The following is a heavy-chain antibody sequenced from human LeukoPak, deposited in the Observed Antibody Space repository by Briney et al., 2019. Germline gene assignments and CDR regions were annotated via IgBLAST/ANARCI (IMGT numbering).Heavy chain of an antibody. D-gene: IGHD5-24*01. CDR2: INPDGSQK. Sequence: GGSLRLSCEAYGFTFSGNWMSWVRQAPGKGLEWVASINPDGSQKLYVDSVRGRFTISRDNTKSSLYLQMNSLGAEDTYMYYCAKLLGTATTYDSWGQGTRVTVSS. CDR3: AKLLGTATTYDS. J-gene: IGHJ4*02. V-gene: IGHV3-7*01. CDR1: GFTFSGNW.